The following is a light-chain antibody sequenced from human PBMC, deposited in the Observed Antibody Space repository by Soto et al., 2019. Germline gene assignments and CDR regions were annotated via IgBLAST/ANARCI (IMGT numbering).Light chain of an antibody. CDR3: QQYENLPT. CDR2: DAS. J-gene: IGKJ5*01. CDR1: QNINNY. V-gene: IGKV1-33*01. Sequence: DIQMTQSPSSLSASVGDRVTITCQASQNINNYLNWYQQKPGRAPKLLIYDASNLEAGVPSRFRESGSGTDFTFNISRLQPEDIATYYCQQYENLPTFGQGTRLEIX.